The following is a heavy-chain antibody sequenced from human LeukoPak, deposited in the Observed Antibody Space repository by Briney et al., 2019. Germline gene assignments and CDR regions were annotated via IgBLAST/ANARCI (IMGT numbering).Heavy chain of an antibody. CDR1: GFTFSSYA. J-gene: IGHJ4*02. CDR3: ARDLSPVVRASPMGY. V-gene: IGHV3-23*01. D-gene: IGHD3-10*01. CDR2: ISGSGGST. Sequence: GGSLRLSCAASGFTFSSYAMSWVRQAPGKGLEWVSRISGSGGSTYYAESVKGRFSLSRDNSKNTLYLQMNSLRAEDTAVYYCARDLSPVVRASPMGYWGQGTLVTVSS.